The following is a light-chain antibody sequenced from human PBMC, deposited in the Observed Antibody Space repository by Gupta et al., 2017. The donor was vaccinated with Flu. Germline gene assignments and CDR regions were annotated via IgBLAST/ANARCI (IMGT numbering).Light chain of an antibody. J-gene: IGLJ2*01. CDR2: LDSDGSH. CDR3: QTGGTGSQVV. CDR1: SGHSLYA. V-gene: IGLV4-69*01. Sequence: QLVLPQSPSASASLGASVKLTCTLDSGHSLYAIAWHQQQPEKGPRYLMKLDSDGSHSKGDGIPDRFSGSSSGAERYLTISSRQAEDEADYYCQTGGTGSQVVFGGGTKLTVL.